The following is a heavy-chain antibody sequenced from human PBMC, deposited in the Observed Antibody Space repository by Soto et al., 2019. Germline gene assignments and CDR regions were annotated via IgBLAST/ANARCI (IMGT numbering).Heavy chain of an antibody. CDR2: ISYHGSDK. Sequence: QVQLVESGGGVVQPGRXLXXXCAASXFXXXXYGMXWVRQAPGKGLEWVAVISYHGSDKYYADSVKGRFTISRDNSKNTLYLQMDSLRAEDTAVYYCAKDHLTTTXXXVGYWGQGTLVTVSS. CDR3: AKDHLTTTXXXVGY. V-gene: IGHV3-30*18. J-gene: IGHJ4*02. CDR1: XFXXXXYG. D-gene: IGHD3-9*01.